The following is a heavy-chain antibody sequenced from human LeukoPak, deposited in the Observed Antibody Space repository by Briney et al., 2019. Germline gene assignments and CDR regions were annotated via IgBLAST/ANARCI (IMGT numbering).Heavy chain of an antibody. CDR3: ANAVGAAAGHY. J-gene: IGHJ4*02. V-gene: IGHV3-23*01. Sequence: GGSLRLSCAASGFTFSSYAMSWVRQAPGKGLEWVSAISGSGGSTYYADSVKGRFTISRDNSKNTLYLQMNSLRAEDSAVYYCANAVGAAAGHYWGQGTLVTVSS. D-gene: IGHD6-13*01. CDR1: GFTFSSYA. CDR2: ISGSGGST.